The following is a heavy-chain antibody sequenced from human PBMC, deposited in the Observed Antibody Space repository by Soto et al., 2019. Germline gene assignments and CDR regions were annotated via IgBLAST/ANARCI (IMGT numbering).Heavy chain of an antibody. CDR3: ARCPQPPDTADPYAVDV. CDR1: GGTFSRSG. J-gene: IGHJ6*02. Sequence: QVQLVQSGTEVKKPGASVKVSCKASGGTFSRSGFHWVHQAPGQGLEWMGMIVPSVDTTNYAQKFQARVTISADQFTSTVYMELRSLRSEDTAVYYCARCPQPPDTADPYAVDVWGQGTRVIVSS. V-gene: IGHV1-69*18. D-gene: IGHD5-18*01. CDR2: IVPSVDTT.